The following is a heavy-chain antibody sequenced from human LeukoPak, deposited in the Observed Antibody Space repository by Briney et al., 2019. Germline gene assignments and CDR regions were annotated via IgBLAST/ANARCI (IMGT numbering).Heavy chain of an antibody. V-gene: IGHV4-34*01. CDR3: ARVGGYCSGGSCRIILY. D-gene: IGHD2-15*01. J-gene: IGHJ4*02. Sequence: SETLSLTCAVYGGSFSGYYWSWIRQPPGKGLEWIGEINHSGSTNYNPSLKSRVTISVDTSKNQFSLKLSSVTAADTAVYYCARVGGYCSGGSCRIILYWGQGTLVTVSS. CDR2: INHSGST. CDR1: GGSFSGYY.